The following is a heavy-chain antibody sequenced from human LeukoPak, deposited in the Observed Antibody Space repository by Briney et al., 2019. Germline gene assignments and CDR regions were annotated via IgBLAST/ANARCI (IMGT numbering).Heavy chain of an antibody. CDR1: GFTFDVYA. D-gene: IGHD6-13*01. Sequence: GRSLRLSCAASGFTFDVYAMNWVRQAPGKGLEWVSGISWNSGSIGYADSVKGRFTISRDNAKNSLYLQMNSLRAEDMALYYCAKGDSSSWYWYFDLWGRGTLVTVSS. J-gene: IGHJ2*01. CDR3: AKGDSSSWYWYFDL. CDR2: ISWNSGSI. V-gene: IGHV3-9*03.